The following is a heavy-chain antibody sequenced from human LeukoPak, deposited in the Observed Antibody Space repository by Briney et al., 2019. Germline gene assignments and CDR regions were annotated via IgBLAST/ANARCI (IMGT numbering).Heavy chain of an antibody. CDR3: ARDWDAGIAAAGTFDP. CDR1: RGSISSGDYS. Sequence: TSETLSLTCTVSRGSISSGDYSWSWIRQPAGKGLEWIGRIYTSGSTNYNPSLKSRVTMSVDTSKNQFSLKLSSVTAADTAVYYCARDWDAGIAAAGTFDPWGQGTLVTVSS. V-gene: IGHV4-61*02. D-gene: IGHD6-13*01. J-gene: IGHJ5*02. CDR2: IYTSGST.